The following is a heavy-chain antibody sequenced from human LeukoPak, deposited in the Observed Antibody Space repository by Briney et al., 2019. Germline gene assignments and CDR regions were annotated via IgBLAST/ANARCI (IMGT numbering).Heavy chain of an antibody. D-gene: IGHD2-2*01. CDR2: INSDGSST. J-gene: IGHJ4*02. CDR1: GFTFSSYW. CDR3: ARRSDCSSTSCPFDY. Sequence: GGSLRLSCAASGFTFSSYWMHWVRHAPGKGLVWVSRINSDGSSTSYADSVKGRFTISRDNAKNTLYLQMNSLRAEDTAVYYCARRSDCSSTSCPFDYWGQGTLVTVSS. V-gene: IGHV3-74*01.